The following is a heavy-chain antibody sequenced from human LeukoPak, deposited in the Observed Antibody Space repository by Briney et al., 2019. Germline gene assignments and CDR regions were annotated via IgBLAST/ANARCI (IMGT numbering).Heavy chain of an antibody. V-gene: IGHV3-21*01. CDR3: VRDGGFPGTTGTYEI. Sequence: PGGSLRLSCAASGFTFSRYTMNWVRQAPGKGLEWVSSISSSSSYIYYADSVKGRFTISRDNAKESLYLEMNSLRVEDTAVYYCVRDGGFPGTTGTYEIWGQGTMASVSP. J-gene: IGHJ3*02. CDR2: ISSSSSYI. CDR1: GFTFSRYT. D-gene: IGHD1-7*01.